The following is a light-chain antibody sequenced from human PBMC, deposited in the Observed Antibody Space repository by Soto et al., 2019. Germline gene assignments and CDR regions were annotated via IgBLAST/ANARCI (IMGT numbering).Light chain of an antibody. CDR3: QQYDSYPLT. CDR2: AAS. CDR1: QGINNH. V-gene: IGKV1-16*01. Sequence: DIQMTQSPSSLSASVGDTVTITCRASQGINNHLAWFQQKPGKAPKSLISAASSLQSGVTSRFSGSASGTEFTLTITSLEHEDFATYYCQQYDSYPLTFGGGTKVEIK. J-gene: IGKJ4*01.